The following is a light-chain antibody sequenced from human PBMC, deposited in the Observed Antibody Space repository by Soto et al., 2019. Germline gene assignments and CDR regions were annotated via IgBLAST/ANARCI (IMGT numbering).Light chain of an antibody. CDR3: QQHVNWPPT. V-gene: IGKV3-11*01. CDR1: QSVSDY. Sequence: ETVLTQSPARLSLSPGERATLSCRAGQSVSDYLAWYQQKPGQPPRLLFFDASNRVTGVPARFSAGGSGTDFKLIIINLEPEYFAVYYCQQHVNWPPTFGGGTKVDIK. J-gene: IGKJ4*01. CDR2: DAS.